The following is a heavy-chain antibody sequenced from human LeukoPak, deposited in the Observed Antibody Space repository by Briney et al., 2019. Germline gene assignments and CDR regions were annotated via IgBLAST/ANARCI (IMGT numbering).Heavy chain of an antibody. J-gene: IGHJ5*01. Sequence: GGSLRLSCAASGFTFSSYSISWVRPAPGKGLEWVSYISTSSAVMYYADSVKGRFTISRDDARNSVSLQMNSLRADDTAVYYCARDVGYCSGGSCYRWFASWGQGTLVIVSS. V-gene: IGHV3-48*01. CDR3: ARDVGYCSGGSCYRWFAS. CDR1: GFTFSSYS. CDR2: ISTSSAVM. D-gene: IGHD2-15*01.